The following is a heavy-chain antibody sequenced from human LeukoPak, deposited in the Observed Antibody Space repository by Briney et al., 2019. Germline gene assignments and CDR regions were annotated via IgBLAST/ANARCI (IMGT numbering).Heavy chain of an antibody. J-gene: IGHJ4*02. D-gene: IGHD6-13*01. Sequence: GASVKVSCKASGYTFTSYYMHWVRQAPGQGLEWMGWMNPNSGNTGYAQKFQGRVTMTRNTSISTAYMELSSLRSEDTAVYYCATHEIAAAGDFDYWGQGTLVTVSS. CDR2: MNPNSGNT. CDR3: ATHEIAAAGDFDY. V-gene: IGHV1-8*02. CDR1: GYTFTSYY.